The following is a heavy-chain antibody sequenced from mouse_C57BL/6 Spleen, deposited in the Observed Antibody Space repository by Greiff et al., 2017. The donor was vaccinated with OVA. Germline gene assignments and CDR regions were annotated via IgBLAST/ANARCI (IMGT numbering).Heavy chain of an antibody. V-gene: IGHV1-64*01. Sequence: QVQLQQPGAELVKPGASVKLSCKASGYTFTSYWMHWVKQRPGQGLEWIGMIYPNSDNTNYNEKFKSKATLTVDKSSRTAYMQLSRLTSEDTAVYYGARVHYYVYAMDYWGQGTSVTVSS. CDR2: IYPNSDNT. J-gene: IGHJ4*01. CDR1: GYTFTSYW. CDR3: ARVHYYVYAMDY. D-gene: IGHD1-2*01.